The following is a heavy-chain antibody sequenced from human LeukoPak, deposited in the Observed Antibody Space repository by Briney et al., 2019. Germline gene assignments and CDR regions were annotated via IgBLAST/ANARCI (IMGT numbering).Heavy chain of an antibody. CDR2: IWYDGSNK. J-gene: IGHJ4*02. CDR1: GFTFSSYG. D-gene: IGHD3-16*02. CDR3: AKEGCIMITFGGVIAYDY. Sequence: GGSLRLSCAASGFTFSSYGMHWVRQAPGKGLEWVAVIWYDGSNKYYADSVKGRFTISRDNSKNTLYLQMNSLRAEDTAVYYCAKEGCIMITFGGVIAYDYWGQGTLVTVSS. V-gene: IGHV3-33*06.